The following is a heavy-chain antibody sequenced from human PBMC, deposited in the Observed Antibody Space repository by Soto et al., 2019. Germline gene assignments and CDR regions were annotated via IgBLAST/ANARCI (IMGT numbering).Heavy chain of an antibody. CDR3: ARGYCTATICDPWFDP. V-gene: IGHV5-51*01. CDR2: IYPGDSDT. Sequence: GESLKISCQGSGYAFSIYWIAWVRQIPGKGLEWMGIIYPGDSDTRYSPSFQGHVTTSVDKSITTAYLQWSSLKASDTAMYYCARGYCTATICDPWFDPWGQGTLVTVSS. D-gene: IGHD2-8*02. CDR1: GYAFSIYW. J-gene: IGHJ5*02.